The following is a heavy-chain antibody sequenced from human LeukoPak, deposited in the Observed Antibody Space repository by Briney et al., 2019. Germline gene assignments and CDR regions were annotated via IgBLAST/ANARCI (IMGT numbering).Heavy chain of an antibody. CDR2: ISSSSSYI. CDR1: GFTFSSYA. CDR3: ARALSGTPDY. J-gene: IGHJ4*02. Sequence: GGSLRLSCAASGFTFSSYAMSWVRQAPGKGLEWVSSISSSSSYIYYADSVKGRFTISRDNAKNSLYLQMNSLRAEDTAVYYCARALSGTPDYWGQGTLVTVSS. D-gene: IGHD1-7*01. V-gene: IGHV3-21*01.